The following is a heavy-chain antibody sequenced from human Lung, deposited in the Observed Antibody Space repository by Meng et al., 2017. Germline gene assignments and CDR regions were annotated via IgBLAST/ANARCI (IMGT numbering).Heavy chain of an antibody. CDR3: ARGTPGRSYCDY. D-gene: IGHD3-10*01. CDR1: DYTFTGYG. Sequence: HVQLLQSGAEVKQPAPPLKVSSKASDYTFTGYGVCWVRQAPGQGLEWMAWLGAHPGDTSFAPKFLGRVTVTADTATATAYMELRSLRSDDTAVYYCARGTPGRSYCDYWGLGTLVTVSS. V-gene: IGHV1-18*01. J-gene: IGHJ4*02. CDR2: LGAHPGDT.